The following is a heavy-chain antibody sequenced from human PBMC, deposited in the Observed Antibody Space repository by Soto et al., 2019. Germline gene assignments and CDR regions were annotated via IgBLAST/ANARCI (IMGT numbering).Heavy chain of an antibody. CDR3: ARSDPPRYYYYGMDV. J-gene: IGHJ6*02. CDR2: IIPIFGTA. Sequence: SVKVSCKASGGTFSSYAISWVRQAPGQGLEWMGGIIPIFGTANYAQKFQGRVTITADESTSTAYMELSSLRSEDTAVYYCARSDPPRYYYYGMDVWGQGTTVTVSS. V-gene: IGHV1-69*13. CDR1: GGTFSSYA.